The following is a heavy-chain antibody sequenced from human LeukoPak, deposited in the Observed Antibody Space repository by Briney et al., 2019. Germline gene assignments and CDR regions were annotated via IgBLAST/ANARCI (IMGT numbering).Heavy chain of an antibody. D-gene: IGHD1-26*01. J-gene: IGHJ4*02. CDR1: GFTFRTSW. CDR2: INDGGSIT. V-gene: IGHV3-74*01. Sequence: GGSLRLSCGASGFTFRTSWMHWLRQAPGKGLAWVSRINDGGSITTYADSVKGRFTISRDNAKNALYLQMNSLRAEDTAVYYCARGLGSPTDYWGQGTLVTVSS. CDR3: ARGLGSPTDY.